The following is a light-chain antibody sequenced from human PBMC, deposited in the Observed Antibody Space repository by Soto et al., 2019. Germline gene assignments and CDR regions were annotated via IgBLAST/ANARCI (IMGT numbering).Light chain of an antibody. CDR2: NNN. V-gene: IGLV1-44*01. CDR3: SVWYDSLAVWV. J-gene: IGLJ3*02. CDR1: SSNIGSHV. Sequence: QSVLTQPPSASGTPGQRVTISCSGSSSNIGSHVVYWYQQLAGTAPKLLMYNNNQRPSGVPDRFSGSNSGTSASLAISGLQSEDEAEYYCSVWYDSLAVWVFGGGTKLTVL.